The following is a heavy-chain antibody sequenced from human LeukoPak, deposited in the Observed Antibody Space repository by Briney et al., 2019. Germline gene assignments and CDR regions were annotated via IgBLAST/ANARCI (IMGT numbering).Heavy chain of an antibody. CDR2: IYSGGST. V-gene: IGHV3-53*01. CDR3: ARAHRDGYSYYFDY. D-gene: IGHD5-24*01. J-gene: IGHJ4*02. CDR1: GFTVSSNY. Sequence: GGSLRLSCAASGFTVSSNYMSWVRQAPGEGLEWVSVIYSGGSTYYADSVKGRFTISRDNSKNTLYLQMNNLRAEDTAVYYCARAHRDGYSYYFDYWGQGTLVTVSS.